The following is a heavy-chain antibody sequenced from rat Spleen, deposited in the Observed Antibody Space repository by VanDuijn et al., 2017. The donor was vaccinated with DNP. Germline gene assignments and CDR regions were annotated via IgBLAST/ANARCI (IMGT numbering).Heavy chain of an antibody. CDR3: TRRIYYYDGTPGYFDY. V-gene: IGHV5-7*01. Sequence: EVQLVESGGGLVQPGRSLKLSCAASGFSFSDYNVAWVRQAPKKGLEWVATISYDGSTTYYRDSVKDRFTISRDNAKRTLYLQMDSLRSEDTATYYCTRRIYYYDGTPGYFDYWGQGVMVTVSS. D-gene: IGHD1-12*02. J-gene: IGHJ2*01. CDR1: GFSFSDYN. CDR2: ISYDGSTT.